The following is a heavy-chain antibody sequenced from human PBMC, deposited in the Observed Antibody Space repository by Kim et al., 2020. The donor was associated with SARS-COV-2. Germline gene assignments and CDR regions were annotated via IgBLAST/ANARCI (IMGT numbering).Heavy chain of an antibody. D-gene: IGHD4-4*01. J-gene: IGHJ6*02. CDR1: GGSVSSGSYY. CDR3: ARGSSTDYYYYYGMDV. CDR2: IYYSGST. Sequence: SETLSLTCTVSGGSVSSGSYYWSWIRQPPGKGLEWIGYIYYSGSTNYNPSLKSRVTISVDTSKNQFSLKLSSVTAADTAVYYCARGSSTDYYYYYGMDVWGQGTTVTVSS. V-gene: IGHV4-61*01.